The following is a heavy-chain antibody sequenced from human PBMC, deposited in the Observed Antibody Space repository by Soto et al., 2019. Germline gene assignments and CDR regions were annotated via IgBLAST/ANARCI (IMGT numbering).Heavy chain of an antibody. J-gene: IGHJ4*02. Sequence: SVKVSCKASGGTFSSYTISWVRQAPGQRLEWMGRINPILGIANYAQKFQGRVTFTRDKSASTVYMELSSLRSEDTAVYYCARAAYYYESSGYYPGDYWGQGTLVTVSS. V-gene: IGHV1-69*02. D-gene: IGHD3-22*01. CDR1: GGTFSSYT. CDR3: ARAAYYYESSGYYPGDY. CDR2: INPILGIA.